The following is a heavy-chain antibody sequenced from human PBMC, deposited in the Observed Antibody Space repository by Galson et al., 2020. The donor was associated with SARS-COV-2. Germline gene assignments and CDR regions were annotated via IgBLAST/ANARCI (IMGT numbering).Heavy chain of an antibody. CDR2: IGTAGDT. CDR1: GFTFSSYD. J-gene: IGHJ6*02. Sequence: GGSLRLSCAASGFTFSSYDMHWVRQATGKGLEWVSAIGTAGDTYYPGSVKGRFTISRENAKNSLYLQMNSLRAGDTAVYYCARARYSSGWYYYFGMDVWAQGTTVTFSS. V-gene: IGHV3-13*01. CDR3: ARARYSSGWYYYFGMDV. D-gene: IGHD6-19*01.